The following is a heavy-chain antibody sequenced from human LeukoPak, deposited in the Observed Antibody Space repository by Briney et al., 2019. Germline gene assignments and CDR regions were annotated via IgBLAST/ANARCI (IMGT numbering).Heavy chain of an antibody. CDR2: IHNSGRT. V-gene: IGHV4-59*01. D-gene: IGHD1-1*01. CDR3: ARGGGWGNWNDAVDY. Sequence: PSETLSLTCTVSGGSISNYYWSWIRQTPGKGLEWIGYIHNSGRTKYNPSLKSPVSISVDTSKNQFSLKVNSVTAADTAVYYCARGGGWGNWNDAVDYWGQGTLVTVSS. J-gene: IGHJ4*02. CDR1: GGSISNYY.